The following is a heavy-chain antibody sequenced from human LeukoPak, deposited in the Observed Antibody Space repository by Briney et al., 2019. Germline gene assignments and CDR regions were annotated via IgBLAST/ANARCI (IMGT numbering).Heavy chain of an antibody. V-gene: IGHV1-69*13. D-gene: IGHD5-24*01. J-gene: IGHJ6*02. CDR1: GGTFSSYA. CDR3: ARGGGDGYNHDYYYGMDV. Sequence: SVKISCKASGGTFSSYAISWVRQAPGQGLEWMGGIIPIFGTANYAQKFQGRVTITADESTSTAYMELSSLRSEDTAVYYCARGGGDGYNHDYYYGMDVWGQGTTVTVSS. CDR2: IIPIFGTA.